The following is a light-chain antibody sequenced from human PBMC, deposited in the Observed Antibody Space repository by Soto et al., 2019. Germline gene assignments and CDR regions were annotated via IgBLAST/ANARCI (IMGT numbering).Light chain of an antibody. CDR2: EVT. Sequence: QSALTQPASVSGSPGQSITISCTGANSDVRIYDYASWYQQHPGKAPKLIIYEVTSRPSGVSNRFSGFTSGNTASLTISGLQPEDEADYYCGSYTTTSPLVLFGGGTKVTVL. CDR1: NSDVRIYDY. V-gene: IGLV2-14*01. CDR3: GSYTTTSPLVL. J-gene: IGLJ2*01.